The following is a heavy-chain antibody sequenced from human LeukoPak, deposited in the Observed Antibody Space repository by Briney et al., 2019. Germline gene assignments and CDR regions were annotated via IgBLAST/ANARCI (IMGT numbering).Heavy chain of an antibody. J-gene: IGHJ4*02. D-gene: IGHD5-12*01. V-gene: IGHV3-23*01. CDR1: GFTFNSYA. CDR3: AKSRGYSNTSPFDY. Sequence: KRGGSLRLSCAASGFTFNSYAMSWGRQARGKGLEWVPGISGSGGNTYYADSVKGRFTISRDNSRNTLYLQMNSLTAEDTALYYCAKSRGYSNTSPFDYRGQGTLVAVSS. CDR2: ISGSGGNT.